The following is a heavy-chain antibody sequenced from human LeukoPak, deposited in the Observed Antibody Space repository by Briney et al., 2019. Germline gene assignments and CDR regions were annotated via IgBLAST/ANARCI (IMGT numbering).Heavy chain of an antibody. Sequence: GSLRLSCAASGFTFSSYSMNWVRQAPGKGLEWVSYISSSSSTIYYADSVKGRFTISRDNSKNTLYLQMNSLRAEGTAVYYCAKDGGYYYGSGSYFNTWGQGTLVTVSS. J-gene: IGHJ4*02. CDR1: GFTFSSYS. V-gene: IGHV3-48*01. CDR2: ISSSSSTI. CDR3: AKDGGYYYGSGSYFNT. D-gene: IGHD3-10*01.